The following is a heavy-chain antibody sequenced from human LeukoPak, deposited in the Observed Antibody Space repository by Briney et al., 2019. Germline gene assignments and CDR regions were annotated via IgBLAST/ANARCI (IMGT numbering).Heavy chain of an antibody. J-gene: IGHJ2*01. CDR3: ATKSPLTLPRSWYFDL. Sequence: PGGSLRLSCAASGFSFSNYAMHWVRQTPGKGLEWVTIIFSDGSKKDYADSVKGRFTISRDNSKNTVYLQMNSLRAEDTAVYYCATKSPLTLPRSWYFDLWGRGTLVTVSS. CDR2: IFSDGSKK. V-gene: IGHV3-30*04. CDR1: GFSFSNYA.